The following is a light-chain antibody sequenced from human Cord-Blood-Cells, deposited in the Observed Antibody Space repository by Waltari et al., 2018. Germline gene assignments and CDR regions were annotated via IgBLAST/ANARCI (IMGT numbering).Light chain of an antibody. J-gene: IGKJ4*01. CDR2: AAS. CDR1: QSISSY. Sequence: DIQMTQSPSSLSASVGDRVTITCRASQSISSYLNWYQQKPGKAPKLLIYAASSLQSWVPSRFSGSGSGTDSTLTISSLQPEDFATYYCQQSYSTPLTFGGGTKVEIK. CDR3: QQSYSTPLT. V-gene: IGKV1-39*01.